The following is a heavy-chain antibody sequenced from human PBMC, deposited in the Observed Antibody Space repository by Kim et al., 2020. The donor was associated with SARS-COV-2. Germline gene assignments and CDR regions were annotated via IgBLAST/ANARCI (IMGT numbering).Heavy chain of an antibody. CDR2: IIPIFGTA. J-gene: IGHJ2*01. Sequence: SVKVSCKASGGTFSSYAISWVRQAPGQGLEWMGGIIPIFGTANYAQKFQGRVTITADESTSTAYMELSSLRSEDTAVYYCARGYIEMARKNPPDFDLWGRGTLVTVSS. CDR3: ARGYIEMARKNPPDFDL. V-gene: IGHV1-69*13. D-gene: IGHD5-12*01. CDR1: GGTFSSYA.